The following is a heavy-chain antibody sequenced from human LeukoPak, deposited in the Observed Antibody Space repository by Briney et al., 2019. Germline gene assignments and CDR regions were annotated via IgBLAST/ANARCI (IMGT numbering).Heavy chain of an antibody. CDR1: EFTVSTNY. V-gene: IGHV3-66*01. CDR3: ARDWTRYSLNY. J-gene: IGHJ4*02. CDR2: IYSGGST. Sequence: PGGSLRLSCAASEFTVSTNYMSWVRQAPGKGLEWVSVIYSGGSTYYTDSVKGRFTISRDNSKNTLYLQMNSLRVEDTAVYYCARDWTRYSLNYWGQGTLVTVSS. D-gene: IGHD6-13*01.